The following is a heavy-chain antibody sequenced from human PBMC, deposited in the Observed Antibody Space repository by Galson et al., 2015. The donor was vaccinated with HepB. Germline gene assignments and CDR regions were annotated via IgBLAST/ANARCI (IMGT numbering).Heavy chain of an antibody. CDR3: PTGVKRKGSSLVWFAMDV. Sequence: SLRLSCAASGFTFSNAWMSWVRQAPGKGLEWVGHIKGKTDGGTTDYAAPVKGRFTISRDDSKNTLYLQMNSLKTEDTAVYYCPTGVKRKGSSLVWFAMDVWGQGTTVTVSS. CDR1: GFTFSNAW. J-gene: IGHJ6*02. V-gene: IGHV3-15*01. CDR2: IKGKTDGGTT. D-gene: IGHD3-10*01.